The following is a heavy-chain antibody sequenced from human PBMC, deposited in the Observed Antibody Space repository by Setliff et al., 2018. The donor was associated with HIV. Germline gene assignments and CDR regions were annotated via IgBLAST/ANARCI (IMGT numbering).Heavy chain of an antibody. CDR3: ASTGHIEIDPLQPFEI. CDR1: AGAIRSYY. V-gene: IGHV4-59*12. D-gene: IGHD5-12*01. CDR2: IFYGGNA. Sequence: SETLSLTCTVSAGAIRSYYWSWIRQSPGKGLEWIGYIFYGGNANYSPSLKGRVTMSLDTSRNQFSLKLTSVTAADTAVYYCASTGHIEIDPLQPFEIWGPGTMVTVSS. J-gene: IGHJ3*02.